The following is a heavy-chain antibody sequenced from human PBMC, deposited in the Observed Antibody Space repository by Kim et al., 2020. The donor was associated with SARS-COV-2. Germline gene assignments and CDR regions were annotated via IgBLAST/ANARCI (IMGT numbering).Heavy chain of an antibody. Sequence: SETLSLTCAVSGASIKSRYYWVWIRQPPGKGLEWIGTIYYGGSTYYNPSLKSRVTISIDTSKNLFSLKVNSVIAADTALYFCATAEFITLIEQWGQGTLVTVPS. D-gene: IGHD3-22*01. J-gene: IGHJ4*02. CDR3: ATAEFITLIEQ. CDR1: GASIKSRYY. CDR2: IYYGGST. V-gene: IGHV4-38-2*01.